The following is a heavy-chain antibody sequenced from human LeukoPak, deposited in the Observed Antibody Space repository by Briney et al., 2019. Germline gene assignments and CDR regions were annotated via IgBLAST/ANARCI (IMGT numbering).Heavy chain of an antibody. D-gene: IGHD5-12*01. CDR3: ATVAAVVATTNWFDP. Sequence: ASVKVSCKVSGYTLTELSMHWVRQAPGKGLEWMGGFDPEDGETIYAQKFQGRVTMTEDTSKDIAYMELSRLRSEDTAVYYCATVAAVVATTNWFDPWGQGTLVTVSS. J-gene: IGHJ5*02. CDR2: FDPEDGET. CDR1: GYTLTELS. V-gene: IGHV1-24*01.